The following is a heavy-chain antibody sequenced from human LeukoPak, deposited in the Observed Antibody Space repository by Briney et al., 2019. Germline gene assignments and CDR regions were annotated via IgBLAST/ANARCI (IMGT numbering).Heavy chain of an antibody. J-gene: IGHJ4*02. CDR1: GFTFSNAW. CDR2: IKSKTDGGTT. Sequence: GGSLRLSCAASGFTFSNAWMNWVRQAPGKGLEWVGRIKSKTDGGTTDYAAPAKGRFTISRDDSKNTLYLQMNSLKTEDTAVYYCTRITIFGVVIEYWGQGTLVTVSS. D-gene: IGHD3-3*01. V-gene: IGHV3-15*07. CDR3: TRITIFGVVIEY.